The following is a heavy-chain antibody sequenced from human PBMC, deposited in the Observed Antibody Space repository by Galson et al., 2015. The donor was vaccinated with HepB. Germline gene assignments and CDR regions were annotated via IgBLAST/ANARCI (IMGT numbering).Heavy chain of an antibody. J-gene: IGHJ4*02. CDR3: AKDPGDILTGYFDY. Sequence: SLRLSCAASGFTFDDYAMHWVRQAPGKGLEWVSGISWNSGSIGYADSVKGRFTISRDNAKNSLYLQMNSLRAEDTALYYCAKDPGDILTGYFDYWGQGTLVTVSS. CDR2: ISWNSGSI. CDR1: GFTFDDYA. D-gene: IGHD3-9*01. V-gene: IGHV3-9*01.